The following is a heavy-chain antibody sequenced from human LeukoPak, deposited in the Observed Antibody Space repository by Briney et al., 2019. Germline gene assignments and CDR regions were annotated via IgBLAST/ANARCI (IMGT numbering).Heavy chain of an antibody. CDR1: CGSISSISYY. CDR2: ICYSGST. V-gene: IGHV4-39*01. CDR3: ARYQGYCSGGSCYHYFDY. J-gene: IGHJ4*02. D-gene: IGHD2-15*01. Sequence: PSETLSLTCTVCCGSISSISYYCGWIRQPPGKGLEWIGSICYSGSTYYNPSLKSRVTISVDTSKNQFSLKLSSVTAADTAVYYCARYQGYCSGGSCYHYFDYWGQGTLVTVSS.